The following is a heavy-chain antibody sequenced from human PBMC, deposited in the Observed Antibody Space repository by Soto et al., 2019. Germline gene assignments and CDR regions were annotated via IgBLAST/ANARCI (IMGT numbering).Heavy chain of an antibody. J-gene: IGHJ5*02. CDR2: MNPNSGNT. V-gene: IGHV1-8*01. D-gene: IGHD7-27*01. CDR3: ARASGWFRNWGNWFDP. CDR1: GYTFTSYD. Sequence: QVQLVQSGAEVKKPGASVKVSCKASGYTFTSYDINWVRQATGQGLEWMGWMNPNSGNTGYAQKFQGRVTMTRNTSISTAYMELSSLRSEDKAVYYCARASGWFRNWGNWFDPWGQGTLVTVSS.